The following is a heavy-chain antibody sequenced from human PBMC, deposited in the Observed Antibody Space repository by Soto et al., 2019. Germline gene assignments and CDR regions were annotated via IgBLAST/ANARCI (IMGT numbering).Heavy chain of an antibody. CDR3: AKVGQGGGYPTVGFGDY. CDR2: ISGSGGST. CDR1: GFTFSSYA. D-gene: IGHD1-26*01. J-gene: IGHJ4*02. V-gene: IGHV3-23*01. Sequence: GGSLRLSCAASGFTFSSYAMSWVRQAPGKGLEWVSAISGSGGSTYYADSVKGRFTISRDNSKNTLYLQMNSLRAEDTAVYYCAKVGQGGGYPTVGFGDYWGQGTLVTVSS.